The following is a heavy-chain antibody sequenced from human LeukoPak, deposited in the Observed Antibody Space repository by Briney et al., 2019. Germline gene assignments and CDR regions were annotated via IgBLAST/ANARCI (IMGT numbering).Heavy chain of an antibody. CDR1: GFTVSSNY. CDR2: IYSGGIT. J-gene: IGHJ4*02. V-gene: IGHV3-66*01. D-gene: IGHD5-18*01. CDR3: ARDLNTARFDY. Sequence: PGGSLRLSCAASGFTVSSNYMSWVRQAPGKGLEWVSAIYSGGITYYADSVKGRFSISRDNSKNTLYLQMNSLRAEDTAVYYCARDLNTARFDYWGQGTLVTVSS.